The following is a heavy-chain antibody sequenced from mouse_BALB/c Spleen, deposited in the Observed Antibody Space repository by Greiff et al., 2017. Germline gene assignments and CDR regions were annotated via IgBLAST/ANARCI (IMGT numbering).Heavy chain of an antibody. CDR2: INPDSSTI. J-gene: IGHJ4*01. CDR3: ARPLTGHYAMDY. Sequence: EVKLMESGGGLVQPGGSLKLSCAASGFDFSRYWMSWVRQAPGKGLEWIGEINPDSSTINYTPSLKDKFIISRDNAKNTLYLQMSKVRSEDTALYYCARPLTGHYAMDYWGQGTSVTVSS. CDR1: GFDFSRYW. D-gene: IGHD4-1*01. V-gene: IGHV4-1*02.